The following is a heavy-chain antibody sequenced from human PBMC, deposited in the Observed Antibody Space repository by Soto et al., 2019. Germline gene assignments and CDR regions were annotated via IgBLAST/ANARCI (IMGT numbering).Heavy chain of an antibody. V-gene: IGHV1-18*01. J-gene: IGHJ4*02. Sequence: QVQLVQSGAEVKKPGASVKVSCKASGYTFTSYGISWVRQAPGQGLEWMGWISAYNGNTNYAQKLQGRVTMTTHTSTGTAYMELRSLRSDDTAVYYCAREDSYSGYVAVVDYWGQGTLVTVSS. CDR1: GYTFTSYG. CDR3: AREDSYSGYVAVVDY. D-gene: IGHD5-12*01. CDR2: ISAYNGNT.